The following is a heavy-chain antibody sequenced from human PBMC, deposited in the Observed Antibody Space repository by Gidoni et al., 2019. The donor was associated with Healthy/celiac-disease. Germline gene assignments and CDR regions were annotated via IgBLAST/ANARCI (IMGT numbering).Heavy chain of an antibody. CDR1: GFTFSSYA. V-gene: IGHV3-23*04. Sequence: EVQLVESGGGLVQPGGSLRLSCAASGFTFSSYAMSWVRQAPGKGLEWVSAISGSGGSTYYADSVKGRFTISRDNSKNTLYLQMNSLRAEDTAVYYCAKVKSDDFWSDRGAFDIWGQGTMVTVSS. D-gene: IGHD3-3*01. CDR3: AKVKSDDFWSDRGAFDI. J-gene: IGHJ3*02. CDR2: ISGSGGST.